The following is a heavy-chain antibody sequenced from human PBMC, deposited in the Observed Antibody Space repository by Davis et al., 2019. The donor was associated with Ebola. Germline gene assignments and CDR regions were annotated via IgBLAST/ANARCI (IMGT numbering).Heavy chain of an antibody. CDR3: AKGNTMAVDLYYGMDV. J-gene: IGHJ6*02. CDR1: KFPFSCYA. Sequence: GESLKISCEASKFPFSCYAMSWVRQAPGKGLEWVSGISARGGITYSADSVKGRFNISRDNSKNTLFLQMNSLRVEDTAIYYCAKGNTMAVDLYYGMDVWGQGTTVTVS. V-gene: IGHV3-23*01. D-gene: IGHD6-19*01. CDR2: ISARGGIT.